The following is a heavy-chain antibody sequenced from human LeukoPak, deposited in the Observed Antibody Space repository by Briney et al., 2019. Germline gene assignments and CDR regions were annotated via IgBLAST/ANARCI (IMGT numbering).Heavy chain of an antibody. J-gene: IGHJ4*02. V-gene: IGHV3-74*01. Sequence: GGSLRLSCAASGFTFSSYWMHWVRQAPGKGLVWVSRINSDGSSTSYADSVKGRFTISRDNAKNTLYLQMNSLRAEDTAVYYCAKGATRGNYFDYWGQGTLATVSS. CDR3: AKGATRGNYFDY. CDR1: GFTFSSYW. D-gene: IGHD1-26*01. CDR2: INSDGSST.